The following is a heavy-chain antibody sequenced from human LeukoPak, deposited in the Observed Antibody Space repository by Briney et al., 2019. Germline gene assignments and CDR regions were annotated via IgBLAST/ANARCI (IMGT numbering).Heavy chain of an antibody. D-gene: IGHD2/OR15-2a*01. V-gene: IGHV3-23*01. CDR1: GFTFSRYA. CDR2: IVGSGDST. Sequence: PGRSLRLSCAASGFTFSRYAMSWVRQAPGKGLDWVSAIVGSGDSTFYADSVKGRFTISRDNSNNTLFLQMNNLRAEDTAIYYCVKDRGTVVLPSIMHYWGQGTLVSVSS. CDR3: VKDRGTVVLPSIMHY. J-gene: IGHJ4*02.